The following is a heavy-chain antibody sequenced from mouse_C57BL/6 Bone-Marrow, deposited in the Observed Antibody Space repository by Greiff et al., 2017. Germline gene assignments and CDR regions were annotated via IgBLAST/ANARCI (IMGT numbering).Heavy chain of an antibody. V-gene: IGHV1-69*01. CDR3: ARVDTPVVDRYYFDY. J-gene: IGHJ2*01. D-gene: IGHD1-1*01. Sequence: QVQLQQPGAELVMPGASVKLSCKASGYTFTSYWMHWVKQRPGQGLEWIGEIDPSDSYTNYNQKFKGKSTLTVDKSSSTAYMQLSSLTSEDSAVYYCARVDTPVVDRYYFDYWGQGTTLTVSS. CDR2: IDPSDSYT. CDR1: GYTFTSYW.